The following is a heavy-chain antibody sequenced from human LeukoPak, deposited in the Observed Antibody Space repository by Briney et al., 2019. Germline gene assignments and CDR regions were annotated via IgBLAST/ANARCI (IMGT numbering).Heavy chain of an antibody. V-gene: IGHV4-34*01. CDR3: ARVLSGSYGY. CDR1: GGSFSGYY. CDR2: INHSGST. Sequence: KTSETLSLTCAVYGGSFSGYYWSWIRQPPGKGLEWIGEINHSGSTNYNPSLKSRVTISVDTSKNQFSLKLSSVTAADTAVYYCARVLSGSYGYWGQGTLVTVSS. J-gene: IGHJ4*02. D-gene: IGHD3-10*01.